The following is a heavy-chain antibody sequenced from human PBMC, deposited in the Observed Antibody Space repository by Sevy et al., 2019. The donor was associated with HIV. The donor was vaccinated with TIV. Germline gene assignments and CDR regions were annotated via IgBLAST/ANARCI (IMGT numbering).Heavy chain of an antibody. D-gene: IGHD5-18*01. J-gene: IGHJ4*02. Sequence: LTCGASGFTFSNYAMSWVRQAPGKGPEWVSGINNGGSTYYADSVKGRFTISRDNSKKMVFLQMNSLRAEDTAVYYCASGDTTMITDLDYWGQGALVTVSS. CDR3: ASGDTTMITDLDY. V-gene: IGHV3-23*01. CDR1: GFTFSNYA. CDR2: INNGGST.